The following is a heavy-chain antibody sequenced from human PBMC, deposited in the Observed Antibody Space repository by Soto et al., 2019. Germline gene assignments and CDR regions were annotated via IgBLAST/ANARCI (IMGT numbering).Heavy chain of an antibody. CDR2: IRSKAYGGTT. CDR1: GFTFGDYA. J-gene: IGHJ6*02. CDR3: TREDFWSGYSLYYYGMDV. Sequence: GGSLRLSCTASGFTFGDYAMSWVRQAPGKGLEWVGFIRSKAYGGTTEYAASVKGRFTISRDDSKSIAYLQMNSLKTEDTAVYYCTREDFWSGYSLYYYGMDVWGQGTTGTAP. D-gene: IGHD3-3*01. V-gene: IGHV3-49*04.